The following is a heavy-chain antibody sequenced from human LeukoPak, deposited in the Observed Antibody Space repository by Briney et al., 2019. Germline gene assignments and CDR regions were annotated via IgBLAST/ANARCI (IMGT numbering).Heavy chain of an antibody. J-gene: IGHJ4*02. CDR1: GFTFSSYA. Sequence: GGSLRLSCAAAGFTFSSYAMSWVRQAPGKGLEWVSAISGSGGSTYYADSVKGRFTISRDNSKNTLYLQMNSLRAEDTAVYYCAKDSTYSSGWPHYFDYWGQGTLVTVSS. V-gene: IGHV3-23*01. CDR3: AKDSTYSSGWPHYFDY. CDR2: ISGSGGST. D-gene: IGHD6-19*01.